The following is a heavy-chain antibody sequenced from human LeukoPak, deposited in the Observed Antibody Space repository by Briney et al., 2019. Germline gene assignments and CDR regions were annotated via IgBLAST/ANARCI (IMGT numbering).Heavy chain of an antibody. Sequence: GGSLRLSCAASGFTFSSYAMSWVRQAPGKGLEWVSYISSSSTIYYADSVKGRFTISRDNAKNSLYLQMNSLRDEDTAVYYCASRHSSGWFLDYWGQGTLVTVSS. CDR1: GFTFSSYA. CDR3: ASRHSSGWFLDY. D-gene: IGHD6-19*01. J-gene: IGHJ4*02. V-gene: IGHV3-48*02. CDR2: ISSSSTI.